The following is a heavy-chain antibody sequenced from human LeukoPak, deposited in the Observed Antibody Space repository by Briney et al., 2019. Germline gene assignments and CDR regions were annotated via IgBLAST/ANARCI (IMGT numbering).Heavy chain of an antibody. CDR2: IWYDGSNK. Sequence: GRSLRLSCGASGFTFSSYGMNWVRQAPGKGLEWVAVIWYDGSNKYYADSVEGRFTISRDNSKNTVSLQMNSLRAEDTAVYYCARLGSGWSFDFWGQGTLVAVSS. J-gene: IGHJ4*02. CDR1: GFTFSSYG. D-gene: IGHD6-19*01. V-gene: IGHV3-33*01. CDR3: ARLGSGWSFDF.